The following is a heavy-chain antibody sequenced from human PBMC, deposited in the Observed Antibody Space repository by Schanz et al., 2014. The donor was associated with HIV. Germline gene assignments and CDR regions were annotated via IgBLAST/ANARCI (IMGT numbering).Heavy chain of an antibody. J-gene: IGHJ4*02. CDR3: VRGLLFQGFFDS. D-gene: IGHD3-10*01. CDR1: GFTFSTYV. Sequence: QVQLVESGGGVVQPGRSLRLSCAASGFTFSTYVMHWVRQAPGKGPEWVAIIWFDGSNKYYADSVRGRFTISRDNSKNTLYLQMNSLRAEDTAVYYCVRGLLFQGFFDSWGQGALVTVSS. V-gene: IGHV3-33*01. CDR2: IWFDGSNK.